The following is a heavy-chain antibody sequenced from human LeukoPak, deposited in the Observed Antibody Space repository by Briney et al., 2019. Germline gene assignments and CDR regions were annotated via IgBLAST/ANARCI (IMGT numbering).Heavy chain of an antibody. V-gene: IGHV3-30-3*02. CDR2: ISDDGSNK. J-gene: IGHJ4*02. CDR3: AKLIVGATNLDY. Sequence: GRSLRLSCAASGFTFSNYAMYWVRQAPGKGLEWVSIISDDGSNKYYADSVKGRFTISRDNSKNTLYLQMNSLRAEDTAVYYCAKLIVGATNLDYWGQGTLVTVSS. CDR1: GFTFSNYA. D-gene: IGHD1-26*01.